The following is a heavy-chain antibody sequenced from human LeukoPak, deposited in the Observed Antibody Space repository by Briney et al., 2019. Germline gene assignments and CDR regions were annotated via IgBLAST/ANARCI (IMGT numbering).Heavy chain of an antibody. CDR1: GYTFTGYY. V-gene: IGHV1-2*02. CDR2: INPNSGGT. D-gene: IGHD5-18*01. CDR3: ARDFPSGYSYGYTGDY. Sequence: GASVKVSCKASGYTFTGYYMHWVRQAPGQGLEWMGWINPNSGGTNYAQKFQGRVTMTRDTSISTAYMELSRLRSNDTAVYYCARDFPSGYSYGYTGDYWGQGTLVTVSS. J-gene: IGHJ4*02.